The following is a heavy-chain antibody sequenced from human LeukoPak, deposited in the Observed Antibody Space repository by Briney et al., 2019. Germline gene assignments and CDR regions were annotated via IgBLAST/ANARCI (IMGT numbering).Heavy chain of an antibody. CDR2: IYHSGST. V-gene: IGHV4-4*02. CDR1: GGSISSSNW. D-gene: IGHD3-10*01. CDR3: ARDGRRGVTGVDY. J-gene: IGHJ4*02. Sequence: SETLSLTCAVSGGSISSSNWWSWVRQPPGKGLEWIGEIYHSGSTNYNPSLKSRVTISVDKSKNQFSLKLSSVTASDTAVYYCARDGRRGVTGVDYWGQGTLVTVSS.